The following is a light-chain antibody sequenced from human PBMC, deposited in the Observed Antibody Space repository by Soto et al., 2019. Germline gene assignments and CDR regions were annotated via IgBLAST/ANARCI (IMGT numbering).Light chain of an antibody. CDR2: GVS. J-gene: IGLJ2*01. CDR3: SSFAGSNNPVV. CDR1: SGDVGGYNY. V-gene: IGLV2-8*01. Sequence: QSALTQPPSASGSPGQSVTISCTGTSGDVGGYNYVSWYQQHPGKAPKLMIYGVSKRPSGVPDRFSGSKSANTASLTVSGLQAEDEADYYCSSFAGSNNPVVFGGGTQLT.